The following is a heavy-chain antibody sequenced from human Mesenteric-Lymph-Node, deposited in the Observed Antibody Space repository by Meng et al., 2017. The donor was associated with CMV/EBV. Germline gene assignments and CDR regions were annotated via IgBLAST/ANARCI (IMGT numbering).Heavy chain of an antibody. CDR3: AKDPRWGCSSTSCYSADY. CDR2: ISSSSSYI. Sequence: GGSLRLSCAASGFTFSSYSMNWVRQAPGKGLEWVSSISSSSSYIYYADSVKGRFTISRDNAKNSLYLQMNSLRAEDTAVYYCAKDPRWGCSSTSCYSADYWGQGTLVTVSS. D-gene: IGHD2-2*01. J-gene: IGHJ4*02. CDR1: GFTFSSYS. V-gene: IGHV3-21*01.